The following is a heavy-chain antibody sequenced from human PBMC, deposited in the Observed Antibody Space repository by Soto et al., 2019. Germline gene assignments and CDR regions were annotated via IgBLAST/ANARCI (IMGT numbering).Heavy chain of an antibody. CDR1: GGSISSSNW. D-gene: IGHD6-13*01. J-gene: IGHJ5*02. CDR3: ESYLSWKWFDP. V-gene: IGHV4-4*02. CDR2: IHHSGST. Sequence: PSETLSLTCAVSGGSISSSNWWSWVRQPPGKGLEWIGEIHHSGSTNYNPSLKSRVTISVDKSKNQFSLKLNSVTAADTAVYYCESYLSWKWFDPWGQGTLVTVSS.